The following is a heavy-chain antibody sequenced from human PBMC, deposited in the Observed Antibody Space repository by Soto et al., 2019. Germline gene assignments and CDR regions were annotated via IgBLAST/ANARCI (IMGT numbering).Heavy chain of an antibody. D-gene: IGHD6-19*01. Sequence: EVQLLESGGGLVQPGGSLRLSCAASGFSFSSYAMNWVRQAPGKGLEWVSVISGSGDSTYYADSVKGRFTISRDNSKNTRYLQMSSLRAEDTAVYYCARRSSGWYFDYWGQGTLVIVSS. CDR1: GFSFSSYA. CDR3: ARRSSGWYFDY. V-gene: IGHV3-23*01. CDR2: ISGSGDST. J-gene: IGHJ4*02.